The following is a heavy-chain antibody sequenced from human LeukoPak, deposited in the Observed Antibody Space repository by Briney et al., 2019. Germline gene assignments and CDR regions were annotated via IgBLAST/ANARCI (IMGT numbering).Heavy chain of an antibody. CDR1: GFTFSDYY. J-gene: IGHJ4*02. CDR2: ISSSGNTI. V-gene: IGHV3-11*01. CDR3: ARGGYSYGQGPTFDY. D-gene: IGHD5-18*01. Sequence: GGSLRLSCAASGFTFSDYYMSWIRQAPGKGLEWISYISSSGNTIYYTDSVKGRFTVSRDNTENSLYLQMNSLRAEDTAVYYCARGGYSYGQGPTFDYWGQGTLVTVSS.